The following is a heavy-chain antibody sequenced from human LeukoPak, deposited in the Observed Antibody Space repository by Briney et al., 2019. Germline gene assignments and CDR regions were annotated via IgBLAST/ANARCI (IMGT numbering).Heavy chain of an antibody. J-gene: IGHJ4*02. CDR2: INAGNGNT. CDR3: AQGALGIPPDY. D-gene: IGHD6-13*01. CDR1: GYTFTSYA. Sequence: GASVKVSCKASGYTFTSYAMHWVRQAPGQRLEWMGWINAGNGNTKYSQKFQGRVAITRDTSASTAYMELSSLRSEDTAVYYCAQGALGIPPDYWGQGTLVTVSS. V-gene: IGHV1-3*01.